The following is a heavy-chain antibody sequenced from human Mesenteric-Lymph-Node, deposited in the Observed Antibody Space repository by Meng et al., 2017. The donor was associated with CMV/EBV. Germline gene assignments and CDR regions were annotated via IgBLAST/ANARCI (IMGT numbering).Heavy chain of an antibody. D-gene: IGHD6-13*01. J-gene: IGHJ6*02. CDR1: GLTFSSYI. CDR3: ARSIGQLVLYYGMDV. CDR2: IKQDGSEK. Sequence: GESLKISCAASGLTFSSYIMHWVRQAPGKGLEWVANIKQDGSEKYYVDSVKGRFTISRDNAKNSLYLQMNSLRAEDTAVYYCARSIGQLVLYYGMDVWGQGTTVTVSS. V-gene: IGHV3-7*01.